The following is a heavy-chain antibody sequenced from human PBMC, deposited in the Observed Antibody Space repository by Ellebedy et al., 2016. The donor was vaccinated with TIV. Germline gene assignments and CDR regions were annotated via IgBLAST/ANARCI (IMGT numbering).Heavy chain of an antibody. CDR3: PKGRGGGSDSSAPRYYFDS. D-gene: IGHD6-19*01. V-gene: IGHV3-23*01. Sequence: GESLKISCAASGFTFSSYAMSWVRQAPGKGLEWVSTISNTGGRTYYADSVEGRFIISRDNSKRTLYLQMNSLRAEDTAVYYIPKGRGGGSDSSAPRYYFDSWGLGTLVTVSS. J-gene: IGHJ4*02. CDR1: GFTFSSYA. CDR2: ISNTGGRT.